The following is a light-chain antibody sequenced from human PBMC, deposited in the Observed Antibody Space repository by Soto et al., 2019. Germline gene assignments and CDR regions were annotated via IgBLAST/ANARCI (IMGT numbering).Light chain of an antibody. CDR2: DVT. V-gene: IGLV2-14*01. CDR3: TSYTTSSTYV. Sequence: QLVLTQPASVSGSPGQSIAISCTGTSSDVGAYNYVFWYQQYPGKAPKLIIYDVTNRPSGVSDRFSGSKSGNTASLTISGLQAEDEADYYCTSYTTSSTYVFGTGTKLTVL. CDR1: SSDVGAYNY. J-gene: IGLJ1*01.